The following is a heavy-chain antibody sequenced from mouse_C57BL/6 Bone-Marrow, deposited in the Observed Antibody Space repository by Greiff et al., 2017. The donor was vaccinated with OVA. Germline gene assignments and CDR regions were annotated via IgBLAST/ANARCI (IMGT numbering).Heavy chain of an antibody. CDR1: GFSLTSYA. Sequence: VQLKESGPGLVAPSQSLSITCTVSGFSLTSYAISWVRQTPGKGLEWIGVIWTGGGTNYNSALKSRLSISKDNSKSQVFLKMNSLQTDDTARYYCARNCDYDYAWFAYCGQGTLVTVSA. CDR3: ARNCDYDYAWFAY. CDR2: IWTGGGT. V-gene: IGHV2-9-1*01. J-gene: IGHJ3*01. D-gene: IGHD2-4*01.